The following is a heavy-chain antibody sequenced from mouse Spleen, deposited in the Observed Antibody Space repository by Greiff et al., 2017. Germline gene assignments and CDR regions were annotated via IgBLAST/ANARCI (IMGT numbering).Heavy chain of an antibody. J-gene: IGHJ1*01. CDR3: SRFKGGSYLCFAD. CDR1: GYTFTSYG. V-gene: IGHV1-53*01. Sequence: QVQLQQPGTELVKPGASVKLSCKASGYTFTSYGMRWVKQRPGQGLEWIGNISPSNGGTNYNEKFKSKATLTVDKSYSTAYMLLSSLRLEDSAVYYCSRFKGGSYLCFADWGPGTTVTVSS. D-gene: IGHD1-1*02. CDR2: ISPSNGGT.